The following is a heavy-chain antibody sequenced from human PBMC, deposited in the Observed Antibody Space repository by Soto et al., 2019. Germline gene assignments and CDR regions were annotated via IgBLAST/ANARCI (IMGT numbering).Heavy chain of an antibody. V-gene: IGHV3-53*01. Sequence: GSLRLSCAASGFTVSSNYMSWVRQAPGKGLEWVSVIYSGSSTYYADSVKGRFTISRDNSKNTLYLQMNSLRAEDTAVYYCARGIMITFDGMDVWGQGTTVTVSS. CDR2: IYSGSST. J-gene: IGHJ6*02. CDR1: GFTVSSNY. D-gene: IGHD3-16*01. CDR3: ARGIMITFDGMDV.